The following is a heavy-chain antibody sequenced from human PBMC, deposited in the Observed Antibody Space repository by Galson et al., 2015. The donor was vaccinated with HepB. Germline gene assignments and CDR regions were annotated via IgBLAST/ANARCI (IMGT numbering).Heavy chain of an antibody. J-gene: IGHJ1*01. Sequence: LSLTCTVSGGSISSYYWSWIRQPPGKGLEWIGYIYYSGSTNYNPSLKSRVTISVDTSKNQFSLKLSSVTAADTAVYYCAREEGAFFQHWGQGTLVTVSS. CDR2: IYYSGST. CDR3: AREEGAFFQH. V-gene: IGHV4-59*01. D-gene: IGHD3-3*02. CDR1: GGSISSYY.